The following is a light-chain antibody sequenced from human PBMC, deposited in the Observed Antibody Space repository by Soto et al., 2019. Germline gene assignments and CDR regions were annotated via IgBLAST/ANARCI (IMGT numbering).Light chain of an antibody. Sequence: IQMRQSPSFLSASVGDRVTITCRASQAISNYLNWYQQKPGKAPNLLIFGAKTLQSGVPSRFSGSGYGTDFTLTITPLQPEDVGIYYCQQCHATPLTFGQGTRMEIK. CDR3: QQCHATPLT. CDR1: QAISNY. CDR2: GAK. V-gene: IGKV1-39*01. J-gene: IGKJ5*01.